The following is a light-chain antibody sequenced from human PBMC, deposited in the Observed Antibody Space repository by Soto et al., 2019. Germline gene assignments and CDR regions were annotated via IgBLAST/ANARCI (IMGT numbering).Light chain of an antibody. CDR1: QSVSSF. Sequence: EIVLTQSPATLSLSPGERATLSCRASQSVSSFLALYQQKPCQAPRLLIYDASNRSTGNPTRFSGSGSVTDFPLTISSQEPDDFAVYYCQQRINWPLTFGGGTKVEIK. CDR2: DAS. CDR3: QQRINWPLT. V-gene: IGKV3-11*01. J-gene: IGKJ4*01.